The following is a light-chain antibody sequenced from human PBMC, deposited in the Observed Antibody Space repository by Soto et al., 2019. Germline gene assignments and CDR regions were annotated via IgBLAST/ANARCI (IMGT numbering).Light chain of an antibody. Sequence: DIQMTQSPSSLSASVGDRVTITCRASRGIGNDLAWFQQKPGKAPKSLIYGASSLHSGVPSKFSGSGSGTDFTLTISSLQPEDFATYYCQQYISTPYTFGQGTKLEIK. V-gene: IGKV1-16*02. CDR3: QQYISTPYT. J-gene: IGKJ2*01. CDR2: GAS. CDR1: RGIGND.